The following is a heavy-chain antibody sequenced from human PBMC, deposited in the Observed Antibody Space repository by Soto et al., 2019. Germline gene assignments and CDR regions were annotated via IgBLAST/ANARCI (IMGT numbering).Heavy chain of an antibody. J-gene: IGHJ4*02. Sequence: EVQLVQSGAEVKKPGESLKISCKGSGYSFTSYWIGWVRQMPGKGLEWMGIIYPGDSDTRYSPSFQGQVTISADKSISTAYLQWSSLKASDTAMYYCASSYCSSTSCYVGRAFDYWGQGTLVTVSS. V-gene: IGHV5-51*03. D-gene: IGHD2-2*01. CDR1: GYSFTSYW. CDR3: ASSYCSSTSCYVGRAFDY. CDR2: IYPGDSDT.